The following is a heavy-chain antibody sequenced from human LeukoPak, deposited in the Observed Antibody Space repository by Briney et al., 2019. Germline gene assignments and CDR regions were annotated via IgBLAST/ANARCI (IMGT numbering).Heavy chain of an antibody. Sequence: SETLSPTCSVSGYSISSRHFWGWIRQSAGKGLEWIGSIFHSGSTYHNPSLKSRVTISVDTSKNEFSLKLTSVTAADTAVYYCGRSWEHFDWLSPFDYWGQGTLVTVSS. V-gene: IGHV4-38-2*02. J-gene: IGHJ4*02. D-gene: IGHD3-9*01. CDR1: GYSISSRHF. CDR3: GRSWEHFDWLSPFDY. CDR2: IFHSGST.